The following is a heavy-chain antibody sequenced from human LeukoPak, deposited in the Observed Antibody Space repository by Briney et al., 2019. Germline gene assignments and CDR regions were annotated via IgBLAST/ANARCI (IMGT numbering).Heavy chain of an antibody. J-gene: IGHJ4*02. Sequence: GGSLRLSCAASGFTFSNAWMSWVRQAPGKGLEWVGRIKSRTDGGTTDYAAPVKGRFTISRDDSKNTLYLQMNSLKTEDTAVYYCTTAGWELYYFDYWGQGTLVTVSS. CDR2: IKSRTDGGTT. CDR1: GFTFSNAW. V-gene: IGHV3-15*01. CDR3: TTAGWELYYFDY. D-gene: IGHD1-26*01.